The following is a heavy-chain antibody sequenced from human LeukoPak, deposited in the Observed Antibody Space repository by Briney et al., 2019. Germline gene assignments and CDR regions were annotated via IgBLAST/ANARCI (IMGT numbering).Heavy chain of an antibody. V-gene: IGHV1-2*02. CDR1: GFIFTGQY. Sequence: ASVKVPCKASGFIFTGQYIHWVRQAPGQGLEWMGWINPNSGDTNFAQKYQGRVTMTRDTSISTAYMELSRLTFDDTAVYYCARGVGLTTLTPNDYWGQGTLVTVSS. CDR3: ARGVGLTTLTPNDY. CDR2: INPNSGDT. D-gene: IGHD4-11*01. J-gene: IGHJ4*02.